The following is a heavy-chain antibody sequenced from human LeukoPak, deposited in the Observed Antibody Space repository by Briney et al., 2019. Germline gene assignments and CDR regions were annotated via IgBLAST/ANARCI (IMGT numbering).Heavy chain of an antibody. Sequence: GGPLRLSCAASGLTFSSYSMNWVRQAPGKGLEWGSYISGSSSTIYYADSVKGRFTISRDNGKNTLYLQMNSLRAEDTAVYYCARGSTYYDSSGQVPFDYWGQGTLVTVSS. D-gene: IGHD3-22*01. CDR2: ISGSSSTI. J-gene: IGHJ4*02. V-gene: IGHV3-48*01. CDR1: GLTFSSYS. CDR3: ARGSTYYDSSGQVPFDY.